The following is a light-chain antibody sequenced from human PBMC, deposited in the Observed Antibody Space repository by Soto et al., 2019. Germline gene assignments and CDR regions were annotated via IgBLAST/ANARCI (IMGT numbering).Light chain of an antibody. CDR3: QQYNEWPRT. Sequence: ETXMTQSPATLSVSPGERVTLSCRASQSVRTNLVWYQQSPGQPPRLLIYGASDRVAGVPDRFSGSGSGTDFTLTISGLQSEDCAVYYCQQYNEWPRTFGQGTKLEIK. V-gene: IGKV3-15*01. J-gene: IGKJ2*01. CDR2: GAS. CDR1: QSVRTN.